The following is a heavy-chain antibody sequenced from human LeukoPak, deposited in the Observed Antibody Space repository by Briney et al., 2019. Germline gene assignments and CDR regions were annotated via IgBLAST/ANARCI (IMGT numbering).Heavy chain of an antibody. V-gene: IGHV3-21*01. CDR2: ISSTGTYI. J-gene: IGHJ5*01. CDR3: ASDQYTCSGGTCFAHGLDS. CDR1: GFTFTGYN. Sequence: GGSLRLSCAASGFTFTGYNMNWVRQAPGKGLEWVSSISSTGTYIYYRDSLKGRFTISRDNAKNSLYLQMNSLRAEDTAVYYCASDQYTCSGGTCFAHGLDSWGQGTLVTVSS. D-gene: IGHD2-15*01.